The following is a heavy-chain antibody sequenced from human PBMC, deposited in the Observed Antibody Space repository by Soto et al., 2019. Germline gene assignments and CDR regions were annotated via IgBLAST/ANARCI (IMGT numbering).Heavy chain of an antibody. V-gene: IGHV5-10-1*01. CDR3: ARHQAGIFPSFDY. Sequence: PGESLKISCKASGYSFTSYWISWVRQMPGKGLEWMGKINPSDSYVSYSPSFQGHVTISTDKSITAAYLQWGSLKASDTATYYCARHQAGIFPSFDYWGQGALVTVSS. J-gene: IGHJ4*02. D-gene: IGHD2-15*01. CDR1: GYSFTSYW. CDR2: INPSDSYV.